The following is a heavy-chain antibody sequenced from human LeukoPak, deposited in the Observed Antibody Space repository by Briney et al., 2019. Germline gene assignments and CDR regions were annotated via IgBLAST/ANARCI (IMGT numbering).Heavy chain of an antibody. CDR3: AKDRWLQGYFDY. Sequence: GGSLRLSCAASGFTFSGYAMNWVRQDPGKGLEWVSSITGSTSYIYYADSLKGRFTISRDNAKNSLYLQMNSLRAEDTAVYYCAKDRWLQGYFDYWGQGTLVTVSS. J-gene: IGHJ4*02. D-gene: IGHD5-24*01. CDR2: ITGSTSYI. V-gene: IGHV3-21*01. CDR1: GFTFSGYA.